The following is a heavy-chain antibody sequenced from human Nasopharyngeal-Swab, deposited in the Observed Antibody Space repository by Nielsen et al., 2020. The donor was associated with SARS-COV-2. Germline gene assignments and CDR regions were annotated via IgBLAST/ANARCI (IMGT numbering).Heavy chain of an antibody. Sequence: SCPVSGCSINNYYWSWIRQPAGKGPEWIGRLYTSGSTNYNPSLKSRVTMSVDTSKNQFSLKLSSVTAADTAVYYCASALVLPAGIYYFYYAMDVWGQGTTVTVSS. CDR1: GCSINNYY. D-gene: IGHD2-2*01. J-gene: IGHJ6*02. V-gene: IGHV4-4*07. CDR2: LYTSGST. CDR3: ASALVLPAGIYYFYYAMDV.